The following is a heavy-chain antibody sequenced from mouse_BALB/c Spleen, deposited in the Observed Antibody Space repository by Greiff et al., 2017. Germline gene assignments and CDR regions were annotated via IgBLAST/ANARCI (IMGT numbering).Heavy chain of an antibody. D-gene: IGHD2-1*01. Sequence: EVQRVESGPGLVKPSQSLSLTCSVTGYSITSGYYWYWIRRFPGDLLEWMGYISYEGSNNYNPSLENRISITRDTSKNQFFLKLNFVTTEETATYYCAREGTYGNYGLVAYWGQGTLVTVSA. CDR1: GYSITSGYY. J-gene: IGHJ3*01. V-gene: IGHV3-6*02. CDR3: AREGTYGNYGLVAY. CDR2: ISYEGSN.